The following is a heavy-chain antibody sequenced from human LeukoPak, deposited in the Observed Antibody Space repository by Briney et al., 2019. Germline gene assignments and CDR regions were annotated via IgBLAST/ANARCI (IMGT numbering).Heavy chain of an antibody. V-gene: IGHV1-2*02. Sequence: ASAKVSCKASGNTFTGYYMHWVRQAPGQGLEWMGWINPNSCGTNYAQKFQGRVTMTRDTSISSAYMELSRLRSDDTAVYYCARRPQYCRGGACYDWGQGTLVTVSS. CDR3: ARRPQYCRGGACYD. CDR2: INPNSCGT. J-gene: IGHJ4*02. CDR1: GNTFTGYY. D-gene: IGHD2-15*01.